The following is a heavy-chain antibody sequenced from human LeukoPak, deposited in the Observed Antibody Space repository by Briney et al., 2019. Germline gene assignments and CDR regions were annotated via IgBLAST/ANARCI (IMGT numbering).Heavy chain of an antibody. Sequence: QPGGSLRLSCAVSGITLSSYGMSWFRQAPGKGLEWVAGLSGSGGGTNYADSVQGRFTISRDNPKNTLYLQMNSLRAEDTAVYFCAKRGVVIRVFLVGFHKEAYYFDSWGQGALVTVSS. D-gene: IGHD3-10*01. CDR1: GITLSSYG. J-gene: IGHJ4*02. CDR3: AKRGVVIRVFLVGFHKEAYYFDS. V-gene: IGHV3-23*01. CDR2: LSGSGGGT.